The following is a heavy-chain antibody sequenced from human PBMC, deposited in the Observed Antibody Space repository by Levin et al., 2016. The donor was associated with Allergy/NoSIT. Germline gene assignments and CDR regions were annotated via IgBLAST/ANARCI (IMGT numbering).Heavy chain of an antibody. V-gene: IGHV3-7*01. Sequence: ETLSLTCAASGFTFSSYWMSWVRQAPGKGLEWVANIKQDGSEKYYVDSVKGRFTISRDNAKNSLYLQMNSLRAEDTAVYYCARDVPSRQYQLLTPPVDYWGQGTLVTVSS. CDR3: ARDVPSRQYQLLTPPVDY. CDR1: GFTFSSYW. J-gene: IGHJ4*02. D-gene: IGHD2-2*01. CDR2: IKQDGSEK.